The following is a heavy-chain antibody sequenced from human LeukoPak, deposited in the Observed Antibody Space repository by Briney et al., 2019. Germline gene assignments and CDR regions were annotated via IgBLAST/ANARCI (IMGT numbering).Heavy chain of an antibody. CDR2: ISYDGSNK. J-gene: IGHJ4*02. CDR3: AREFGYSGSYFDY. D-gene: IGHD1-26*01. Sequence: GGSLRLSCAASGFTFSSYAMYWVRQAPGKGLEWVAVISYDGSNKYYADSVKGRFTISRDNSKNTLYLQMNSLRAEDTAVYYCAREFGYSGSYFDYWGQGTLVTVS. CDR1: GFTFSSYA. V-gene: IGHV3-30-3*01.